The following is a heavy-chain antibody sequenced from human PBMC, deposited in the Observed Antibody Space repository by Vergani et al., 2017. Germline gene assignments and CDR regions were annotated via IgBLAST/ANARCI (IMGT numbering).Heavy chain of an antibody. CDR2: ISAYNGNT. D-gene: IGHD2-2*01. V-gene: IGHV1-18*01. CDR3: ARGYCSSASCYEKDGMDV. J-gene: IGHJ6*02. CDR1: GYTFTSYG. Sequence: QVQLVQSGAEVKKPGASVKFSCKASGYTFTSYGISWVRQAPGQGLEWMGWISAYNGNTNYAQKRQGIVTMTTDTSTSTAYRELRSLRSDDTAVYYCARGYCSSASCYEKDGMDVWGQGTTVTVSS.